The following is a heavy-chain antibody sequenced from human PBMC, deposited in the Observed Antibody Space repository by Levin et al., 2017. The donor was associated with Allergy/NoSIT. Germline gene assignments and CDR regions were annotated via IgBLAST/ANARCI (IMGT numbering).Heavy chain of an antibody. CDR3: AGAFASAGTDSIYFYYYGVDV. J-gene: IGHJ6*02. V-gene: IGHV4-34*01. CDR2: INHSGTT. Sequence: SQTLSLTCGVYGGSFTSYYWSWIRQPPGKGLEWIGEINHSGTTKYSPSLKSRVTMSVDTSENQISLRLSSVTAADTAVYYCAGAFASAGTDSIYFYYYGVDVWGQGTTVTVSS. CDR1: GGSFTSYY. D-gene: IGHD6-13*01.